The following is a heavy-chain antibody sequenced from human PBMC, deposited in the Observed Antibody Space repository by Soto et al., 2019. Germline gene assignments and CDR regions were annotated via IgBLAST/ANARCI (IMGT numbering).Heavy chain of an antibody. J-gene: IGHJ3*02. CDR2: IYPGDSDT. CDR3: ASRVLWFGVGYDAFDI. Sequence: PGESLKISCKGSGYRFTSYWIGWVRQMPGKGLEWMGIIYPGDSDTRYSPSFQGQVTISADKSISTAYLQWSSLKASDTAMYYCASRVLWFGVGYDAFDIWGQGTMVTVSS. CDR1: GYRFTSYW. D-gene: IGHD3-10*01. V-gene: IGHV5-51*01.